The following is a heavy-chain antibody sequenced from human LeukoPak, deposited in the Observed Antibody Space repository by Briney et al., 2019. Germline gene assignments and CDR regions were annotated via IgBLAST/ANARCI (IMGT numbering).Heavy chain of an antibody. CDR2: INPNSGGT. CDR3: ARADRLHGGPYLIGP. Sequence: ASVKVSCKTSGYSFTGYYMHWVRQAPGQGLEWMGWINPNSGGTSAAQKFQGRVTMTRDTSITTVYMEVSWLTSDDTAIYYCARADRLHGGPYLIGPWGQGTLVTVSS. J-gene: IGHJ5*02. CDR1: GYSFTGYY. V-gene: IGHV1-2*02. D-gene: IGHD2-21*01.